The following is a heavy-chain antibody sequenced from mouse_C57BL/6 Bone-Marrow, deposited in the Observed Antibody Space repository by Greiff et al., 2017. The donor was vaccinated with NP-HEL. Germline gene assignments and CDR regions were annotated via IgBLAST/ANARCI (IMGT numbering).Heavy chain of an antibody. Sequence: VKLMESGAELVKPGASVKLSCKASGYTFTSYWMHWVKQRPGQGLEWIGMIHPNSGSTNYNEKFKSKATLTVDKSSSTAYMQLSSLTSEDSAVYYCARWLPDYWGQGTTLTVSS. D-gene: IGHD2-2*01. J-gene: IGHJ2*01. V-gene: IGHV1-64*01. CDR3: ARWLPDY. CDR2: IHPNSGST. CDR1: GYTFTSYW.